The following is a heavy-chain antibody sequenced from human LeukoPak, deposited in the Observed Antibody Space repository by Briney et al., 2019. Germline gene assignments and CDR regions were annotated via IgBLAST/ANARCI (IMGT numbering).Heavy chain of an antibody. Sequence: ASVKVSCKASGYTFTSYGISWVRQAPGQGLEWMGWMNPDSGNTGYAQKFQGRVTMTRNTSISTAYMELSSLRSEDTAVYYCARVDYGSGSYDYWGQGTLVTVSS. CDR1: GYTFTSYG. D-gene: IGHD3-10*01. CDR3: ARVDYGSGSYDY. J-gene: IGHJ4*02. CDR2: MNPDSGNT. V-gene: IGHV1-8*02.